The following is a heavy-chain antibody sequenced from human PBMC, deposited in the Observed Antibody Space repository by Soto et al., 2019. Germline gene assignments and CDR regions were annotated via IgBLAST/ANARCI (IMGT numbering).Heavy chain of an antibody. CDR1: GGSVNSGDYY. CDR2: IYYSGST. Sequence: QVQLQESGPGLVKPPQTLSLICTVSGGSVNSGDYYWSWVRQHPGKALEWIGYIYYSGSTYYNPSLESRVTISVDTSKNQFSLNLSSVTAADTAVYYCARRRTNFWSGYASFFDYWGQGTLVTVSS. D-gene: IGHD3-3*01. CDR3: ARRRTNFWSGYASFFDY. V-gene: IGHV4-31*03. J-gene: IGHJ4*02.